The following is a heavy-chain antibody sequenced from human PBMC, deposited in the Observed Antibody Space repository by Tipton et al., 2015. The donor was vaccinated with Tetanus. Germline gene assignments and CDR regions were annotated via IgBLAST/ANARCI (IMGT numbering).Heavy chain of an antibody. D-gene: IGHD3-9*01. CDR1: GGSISSYY. J-gene: IGHJ5*02. V-gene: IGHV4-59*12. CDR2: IYYSGSI. CDR3: ARATRDYHILTGHRRTFDP. Sequence: TLSLTCTVSGGSISSYYWSWIRQPPGKGLEWIGYIYYSGSINYNPSLKSRVTISVDTSKNQFSLKLSSVTAADTAVYYCARATRDYHILTGHRRTFDPWGQGTLVTVSS.